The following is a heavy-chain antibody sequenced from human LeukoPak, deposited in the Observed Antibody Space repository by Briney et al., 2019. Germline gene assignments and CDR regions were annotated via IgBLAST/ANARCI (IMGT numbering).Heavy chain of an antibody. Sequence: ASVKVSCKASGYTFTSYAMNWVRQAPGQGLEWMGWINTNTGNPTYAQGFTGRFVFSLDISVSTAYLQISSLKAEDTAVYYCARPTEIYCSSTSCYPDYFDYWGQGTLVTVSS. CDR1: GYTFTSYA. CDR3: ARPTEIYCSSTSCYPDYFDY. CDR2: INTNTGNP. D-gene: IGHD2-2*01. J-gene: IGHJ4*02. V-gene: IGHV7-4-1*02.